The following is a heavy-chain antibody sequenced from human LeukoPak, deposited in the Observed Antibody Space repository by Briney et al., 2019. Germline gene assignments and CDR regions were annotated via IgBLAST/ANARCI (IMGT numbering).Heavy chain of an antibody. J-gene: IGHJ3*02. CDR2: ISYDGSNK. D-gene: IGHD6-19*01. Sequence: QPGGSLTLSCAASGFTFSRYAMHWVRQAPGKGLEWVTVISYDGSNKYYADSVKGRFTISRDNSKNTLYLQMNSLRAEDTAVYYCAKDKRAVAGGGDAFDIWGQGTMVTVSS. CDR1: GFTFSRYA. V-gene: IGHV3-30-3*01. CDR3: AKDKRAVAGGGDAFDI.